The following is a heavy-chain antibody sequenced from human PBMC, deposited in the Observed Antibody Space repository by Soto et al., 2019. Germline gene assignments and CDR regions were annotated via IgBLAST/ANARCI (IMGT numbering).Heavy chain of an antibody. V-gene: IGHV4-39*01. CDR2: IYYSGST. CDR1: GGSISSSSYY. J-gene: IGHJ6*02. Sequence: PSETLSLTCTVSGGSISSSSYYWGWIRQPPGKGLEWIGSIYYSGSTYYNPSLKSRVTISVDTSKNQFSLKLSSVTAADTAVYYCARLGSGLRDSSSWPPSHGMDVWGQGTTVTVSS. CDR3: ARLGSGLRDSSSWPPSHGMDV. D-gene: IGHD6-6*01.